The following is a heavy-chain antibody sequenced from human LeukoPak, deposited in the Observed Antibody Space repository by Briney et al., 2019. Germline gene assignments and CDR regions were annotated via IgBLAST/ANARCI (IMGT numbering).Heavy chain of an antibody. CDR1: GFTFSSYA. CDR2: ISGSGGST. CDR3: AKTAPGGYCSGGSCRPYDD. V-gene: IGHV3-23*01. J-gene: IGHJ4*02. Sequence: GGSLGLSCAASGFTFSSYAMSWVRQAPGKGLEWVSAISGSGGSTYYADSVKGRFTISRDNSKNTLYLQMNSLRAEDTAVYYCAKTAPGGYCSGGSCRPYDDWGQGTLVTVSS. D-gene: IGHD2-15*01.